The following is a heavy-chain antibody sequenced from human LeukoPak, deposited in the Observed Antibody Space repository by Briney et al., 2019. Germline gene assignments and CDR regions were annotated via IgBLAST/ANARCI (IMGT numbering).Heavy chain of an antibody. J-gene: IGHJ4*02. CDR1: GGSISSSSYY. Sequence: PSETLSLTCTVSGGSISSSSYYWGWIRQPPGTGLEWIGYIHYTGSTNYNPSLKSRVTISVDTSKNQFPLKLSSVTAADTAVYYCARVRDRSGYFYDFDYWGQGTLVTVSS. V-gene: IGHV4-61*05. D-gene: IGHD3-22*01. CDR2: IHYTGST. CDR3: ARVRDRSGYFYDFDY.